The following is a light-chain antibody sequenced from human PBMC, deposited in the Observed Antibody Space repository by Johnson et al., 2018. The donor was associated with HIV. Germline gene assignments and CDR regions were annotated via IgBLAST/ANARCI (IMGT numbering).Light chain of an antibody. J-gene: IGLJ1*01. V-gene: IGLV1-51*02. CDR3: ATWIGSLN. CDR2: ENN. Sequence: SVLTQPPSVSAAPGQKVTISCSGSSSNIGNNYVSWYQQLPGTAPKLLIYENNKRPSGIPDRFSGAKSGTSATLAITGLQTGDEGDYYCATWIGSLNFGTGTKVTVL. CDR1: SSNIGNNY.